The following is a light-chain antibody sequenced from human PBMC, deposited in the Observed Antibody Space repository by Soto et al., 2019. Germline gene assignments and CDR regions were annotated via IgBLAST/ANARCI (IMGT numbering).Light chain of an antibody. CDR1: QSLNSL. CDR3: QQYRGYWT. J-gene: IGKJ1*01. Sequence: DIQMTQSPSTLSASVGDRVTISCRASQSLNSLLAWYQQKPGKAPKLLIYKASTLESGVPSRFSGSESGTEFTLTISSLQPDDYATYYCQQYRGYWTFGQGTKVEVK. CDR2: KAS. V-gene: IGKV1-5*03.